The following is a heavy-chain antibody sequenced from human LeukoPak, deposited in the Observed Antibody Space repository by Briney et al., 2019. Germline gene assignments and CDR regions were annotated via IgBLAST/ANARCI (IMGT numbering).Heavy chain of an antibody. CDR2: IYYSGST. D-gene: IGHD1-1*01. V-gene: IGHV4-59*01. Sequence: NPSETLSLTCTVSGGSISSYYWSWIRQPPGKGLEWIGYIYYSGSTNYNPSLKSRVTISVDTSKNQFSLKLSSVTAADTAVYYCARYVPVRTGTTRAGFDYWGLGTLVTVSS. J-gene: IGHJ4*02. CDR3: ARYVPVRTGTTRAGFDY. CDR1: GGSISSYY.